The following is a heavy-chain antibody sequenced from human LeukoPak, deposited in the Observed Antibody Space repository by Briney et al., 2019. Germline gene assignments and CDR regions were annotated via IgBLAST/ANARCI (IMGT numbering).Heavy chain of an antibody. D-gene: IGHD4-11*01. CDR2: INHSGST. CDR3: ARDDSNYGRYYYGMDV. J-gene: IGHJ6*02. CDR1: GGSFSGYY. V-gene: IGHV4-34*01. Sequence: SETLSLTCAVYGGSFSGYYWSWIRQPPGKGLEWIGEINHSGSTNYNPSLKSRVTISVDTSKNQFSLKLSSVTAADTAVYYCARDDSNYGRYYYGMDVWGQGTTVTVSS.